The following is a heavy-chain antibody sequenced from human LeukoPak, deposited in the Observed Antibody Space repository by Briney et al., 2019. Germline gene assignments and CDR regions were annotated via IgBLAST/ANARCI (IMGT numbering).Heavy chain of an antibody. J-gene: IGHJ4*02. D-gene: IGHD2-15*01. CDR1: GFTFSTYA. Sequence: GGSLRLSCAASGFTFSTYAMTWVRQAPGKGLEWVSLISGSGGSTYYADSVKGRITISRDNSKNTLYLQMNSLRAEDTAVYYCAKGVGYCSGGSCQQFDYWGQGTLVTVSS. CDR3: AKGVGYCSGGSCQQFDY. CDR2: ISGSGGST. V-gene: IGHV3-23*01.